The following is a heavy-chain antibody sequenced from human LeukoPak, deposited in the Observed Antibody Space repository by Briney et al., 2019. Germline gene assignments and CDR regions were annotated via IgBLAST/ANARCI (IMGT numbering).Heavy chain of an antibody. CDR1: DDSITMYY. Sequence: SETLSLTCTVSDDSITMYYWTWIRRPPGKGLEWIGYVHHTGSTKFNPSLNGRVSISRDTSNNFFSLRLRSVTAADTAVYFCARGRVSSSTWYSTYYYFFYMDFWGKGTTVTVSS. CDR3: ARGRVSSSTWYSTYYYFFYMDF. V-gene: IGHV4-59*01. D-gene: IGHD4-11*01. CDR2: VHHTGST. J-gene: IGHJ6*03.